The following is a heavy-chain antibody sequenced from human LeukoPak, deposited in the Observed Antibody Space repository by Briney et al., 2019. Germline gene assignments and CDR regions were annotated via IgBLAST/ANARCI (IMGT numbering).Heavy chain of an antibody. J-gene: IGHJ5*02. D-gene: IGHD3-16*01. CDR3: TVPQSGGLWFSP. CDR1: GFPYRESD. V-gene: IGHV3-73*01. CDR2: IRGKGYSDPP. Sequence: GGPVSLPCAASGFPYRESDILWAREASGKAREWFGHIRGKGYSDPPAYAAPVKGRFTISRDNSKSTAYLQMTSLTAEDTAVYSCTVPQSGGLWFSPWGPGTLITVSA.